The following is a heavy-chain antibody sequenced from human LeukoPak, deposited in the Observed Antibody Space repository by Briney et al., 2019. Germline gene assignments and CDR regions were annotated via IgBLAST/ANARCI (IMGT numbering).Heavy chain of an antibody. Sequence: ASVKLSCKASGYTFTGYYMHWVRQAPGQGLEWMGWINPNSGGTNYAQKFQGRVTMTRDTSISTAYMELSRLRSDDTAVYYCARVWGSGSTARYYYYGMDVWGQGTTVTVSS. CDR1: GYTFTGYY. V-gene: IGHV1-2*02. J-gene: IGHJ6*02. D-gene: IGHD3-10*01. CDR2: INPNSGGT. CDR3: ARVWGSGSTARYYYYGMDV.